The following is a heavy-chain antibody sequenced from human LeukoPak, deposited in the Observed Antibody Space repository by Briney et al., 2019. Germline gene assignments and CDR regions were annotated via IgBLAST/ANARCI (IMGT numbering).Heavy chain of an antibody. CDR3: ARHGSPKYYFDY. J-gene: IGHJ4*02. V-gene: IGHV4-59*08. Sequence: SETLSLTCTVSGGSISNYYWSWIRQPPGKGLEWIGYIYYSGSPNHNPSLKSRVTISVDTSKNQFSLKLSSVTAADTAVYYCARHGSPKYYFDYWGQETLVTVSS. CDR1: GGSISNYY. CDR2: IYYSGSP.